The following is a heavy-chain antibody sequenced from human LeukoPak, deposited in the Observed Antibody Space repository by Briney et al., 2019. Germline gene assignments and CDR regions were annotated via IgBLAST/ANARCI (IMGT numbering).Heavy chain of an antibody. D-gene: IGHD3-10*01. CDR2: ISSNGGST. V-gene: IGHV3-64*01. J-gene: IGHJ4*02. CDR1: GFTFSSYA. Sequence: GGSLRLSCAASGFTFSSYAMHWVRQAPGKGLEYVSAISSNGGSTYYANSVKGRFTISRDNSKNTLYLQMGSLRAEDMAVYYCAREGLEFYAFDYWGQGTLVTVSS. CDR3: AREGLEFYAFDY.